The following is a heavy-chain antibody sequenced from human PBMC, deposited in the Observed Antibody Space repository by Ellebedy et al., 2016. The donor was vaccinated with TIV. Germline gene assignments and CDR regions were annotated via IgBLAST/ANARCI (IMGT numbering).Heavy chain of an antibody. CDR3: AKDILWRGFFDS. CDR1: GFTFKDFA. Sequence: PGGSLRLSCAASGFTFKDFAMHWVRRVPGKGLEWVSLISGDGHSTYYADSVRGRFTISRDNSRNSLSLLMNSLRSEDTAFYYCAKDILWRGFFDSWGQGTLVTVSS. D-gene: IGHD1-1*01. CDR2: ISGDGHST. V-gene: IGHV3-43*02. J-gene: IGHJ4*02.